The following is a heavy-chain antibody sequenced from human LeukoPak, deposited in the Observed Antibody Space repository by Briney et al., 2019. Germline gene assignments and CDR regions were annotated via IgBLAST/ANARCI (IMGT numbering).Heavy chain of an antibody. CDR2: IWYDGSHK. CDR1: GFTFSSYG. D-gene: IGHD2-21*02. J-gene: IGHJ4*02. Sequence: GGSLRLSCGASGFTFSSYGMNWLRQAPGKGLEWVAVIWYDGSHKYYADSAKGRFTISRDNSKNTVSLQMDSLRVEDTALYYCARDLGGCGDRFCSYYFDHWGQGIQVTVSS. CDR3: ARDLGGCGDRFCSYYFDH. V-gene: IGHV3-33*01.